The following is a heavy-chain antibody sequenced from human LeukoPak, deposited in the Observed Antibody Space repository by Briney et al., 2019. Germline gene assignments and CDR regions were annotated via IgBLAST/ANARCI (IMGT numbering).Heavy chain of an antibody. D-gene: IGHD5-12*01. J-gene: IGHJ4*02. V-gene: IGHV3-11*01. CDR2: ISSGGSTI. Sequence: GGSLRLSCAVSGFTFSDYYMSWIRQAPGKGLEWVSYISSGGSTISHADSVKGRFTISRDNAENSLYLQMNSLRSEDTAVYYCARLTLYSGYDGDDYWGQGTLVTVSS. CDR3: ARLTLYSGYDGDDY. CDR1: GFTFSDYY.